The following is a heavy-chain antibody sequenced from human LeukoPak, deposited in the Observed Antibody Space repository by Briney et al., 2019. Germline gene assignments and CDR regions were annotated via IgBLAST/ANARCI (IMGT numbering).Heavy chain of an antibody. CDR1: GFTFSSYG. Sequence: GGSLRLSCAASGFTFSSYGMHWVRQAPGKGLEWVTFIRYDGSNKYYADSVKGRFIISRDNSKNTLYLQMNSLRAEDTAVYYCAKDTVKVTTIRRVPHYMDVWGKGTTVTISS. D-gene: IGHD5-12*01. CDR3: AKDTVKVTTIRRVPHYMDV. CDR2: IRYDGSNK. J-gene: IGHJ6*03. V-gene: IGHV3-30*02.